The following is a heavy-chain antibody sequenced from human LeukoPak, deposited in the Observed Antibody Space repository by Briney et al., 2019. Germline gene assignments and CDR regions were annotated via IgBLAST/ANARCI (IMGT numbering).Heavy chain of an antibody. Sequence: GGSLRLSCAVSGFTFDDYAMHWVRQAPGKGLGCIGRIKSKTDGGTTDYAAPVKGRFTISRDDSKNTLYLQMNSLKTEDTAVYYCTTGLAWGQGTLVTVSS. CDR2: IKSKTDGGTT. D-gene: IGHD3-22*01. V-gene: IGHV3-15*01. CDR1: GFTFDDYA. J-gene: IGHJ5*02. CDR3: TTGLA.